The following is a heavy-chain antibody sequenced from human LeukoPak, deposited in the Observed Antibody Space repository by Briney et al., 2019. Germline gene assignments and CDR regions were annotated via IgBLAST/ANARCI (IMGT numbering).Heavy chain of an antibody. D-gene: IGHD5-18*01. CDR2: IDGSGGST. Sequence: GGSLRLSCAASGFTFSSYAMSWVRQAPGKGLEWVSGIDGSGGSTYYADSVRGGFTISRDNSKNTVYLQMNSLRAEDTAVYYCAKEWGSHGYPLFDYWGQGTLVTVSS. CDR1: GFTFSSYA. J-gene: IGHJ4*02. V-gene: IGHV3-23*01. CDR3: AKEWGSHGYPLFDY.